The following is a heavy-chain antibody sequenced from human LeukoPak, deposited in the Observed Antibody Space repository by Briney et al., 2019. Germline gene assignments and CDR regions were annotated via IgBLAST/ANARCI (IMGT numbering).Heavy chain of an antibody. CDR1: GYTFTNFG. D-gene: IGHD4-17*01. CDR2: ISPYNGNT. CDR3: ARLGGWAYRDYLQEAFDY. V-gene: IGHV1-18*01. J-gene: IGHJ4*02. Sequence: ASVKVSCKASGYTFTNFGISWVRQAPGQGLEWMGWISPYNGNTNYARKVQGRVTMTTDTSTSTVYMELRSLRSDDTAVYYCARLGGWAYRDYLQEAFDYWGQGTLVTVSS.